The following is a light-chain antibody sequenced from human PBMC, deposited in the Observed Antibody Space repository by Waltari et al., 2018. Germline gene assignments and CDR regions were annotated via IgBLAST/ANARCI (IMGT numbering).Light chain of an antibody. CDR2: AVT. Sequence: QSALTQPASVSGSPGQSITISCTGTSSDVGGYNYVSWYQQHPGKAPKLMIYAVTNQPSGVSNRVAGSKASNTASLTISGLQAEDEADYYCSSYTSSNTLGFGTGTKVTVL. CDR1: SSDVGGYNY. CDR3: SSYTSSNTLG. J-gene: IGLJ1*01. V-gene: IGLV2-14*03.